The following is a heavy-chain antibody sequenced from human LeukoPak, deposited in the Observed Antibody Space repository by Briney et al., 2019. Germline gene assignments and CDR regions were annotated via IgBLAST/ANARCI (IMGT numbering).Heavy chain of an antibody. V-gene: IGHV5-51*01. D-gene: IGHD5-12*01. CDR1: GYRFISYW. J-gene: IGHJ4*02. CDR3: ARSSGYDFDF. Sequence: RRGESLKISCKGSGYRFISYWIGWVRQMPGKGLEWMGIIYPGDSDTRYSPSLQGQVTISADKSISTAYLQWSGLKASDTGMYYCARSSGYDFDFWGQGTLVTVSS. CDR2: IYPGDSDT.